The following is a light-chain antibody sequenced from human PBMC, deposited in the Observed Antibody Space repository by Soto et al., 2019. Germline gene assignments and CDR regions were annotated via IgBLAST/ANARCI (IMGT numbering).Light chain of an antibody. J-gene: IGKJ4*01. V-gene: IGKV1-39*01. CDR2: GAA. Sequence: DIQMTQSPSSLSAAVGDRVTLTCRASQTISNYLNWYQQKPGKAPRVLIYGAASLQSGVPSRFSGSGSGTNFSLTINSLQPEDYATYYCQQSYNIQALTFGGGTKVEIK. CDR1: QTISNY. CDR3: QQSYNIQALT.